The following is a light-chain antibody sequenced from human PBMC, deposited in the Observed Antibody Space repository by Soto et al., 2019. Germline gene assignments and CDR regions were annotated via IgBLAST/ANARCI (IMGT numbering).Light chain of an antibody. Sequence: EIVMTQSPATLSVSPGERATLSCRASQSVSSNLAWYQQKHGQAPRLLIYGASTRATGIPARFSGSGSGTECTLTISSLQSEDFAVYYCQQYNNWPLWTFGQGTKVEIK. CDR2: GAS. V-gene: IGKV3-15*01. J-gene: IGKJ1*01. CDR3: QQYNNWPLWT. CDR1: QSVSSN.